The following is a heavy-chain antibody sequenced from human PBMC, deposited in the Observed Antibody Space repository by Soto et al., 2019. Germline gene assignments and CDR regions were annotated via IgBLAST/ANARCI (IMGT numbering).Heavy chain of an antibody. Sequence: GGSLRLSCAASGFTFSSYGMHWVRQAPGKGLEWVAVISYDGSNKSYADSVKGRFTISRDNAKNTLYLQMNSLRAEDTAVYYCAIQKSGSHRVDYWGQGALVTVSS. V-gene: IGHV3-30*03. D-gene: IGHD3-10*01. CDR2: ISYDGSNK. CDR3: AIQKSGSHRVDY. J-gene: IGHJ4*02. CDR1: GFTFSSYG.